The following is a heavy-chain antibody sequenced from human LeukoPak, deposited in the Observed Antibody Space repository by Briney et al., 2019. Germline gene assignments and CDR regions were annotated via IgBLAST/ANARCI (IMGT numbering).Heavy chain of an antibody. Sequence: GGSLRLSCAASGFTFSSYEMNWVRQAPGMGLEWVSYISSSGSTIYYADSVKGRFTISRDNAKNSLYLQMNSLRAEDTAVYYCARDNAWFGDAFDIWGQGTMVTVSS. CDR2: ISSSGSTI. D-gene: IGHD3-10*01. CDR3: ARDNAWFGDAFDI. CDR1: GFTFSSYE. J-gene: IGHJ3*02. V-gene: IGHV3-48*03.